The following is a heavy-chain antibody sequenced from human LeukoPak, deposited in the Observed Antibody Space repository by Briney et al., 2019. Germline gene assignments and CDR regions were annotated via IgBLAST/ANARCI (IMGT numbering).Heavy chain of an antibody. V-gene: IGHV4-39*07. D-gene: IGHD2-15*01. CDR2: IYHSGST. CDR1: GGSISSSSYY. J-gene: IGHJ6*04. Sequence: SETLSLTCTVSGGSISSSSYYWGWIRQPPGKGLEWIGSIYHSGSTYYNPSLKSRVTISVDTSKNQFSLKLSSVTAADTAVYYCARDQEPGAGPGVVFGVWGKGTTVTVSS. CDR3: ARDQEPGAGPGVVFGV.